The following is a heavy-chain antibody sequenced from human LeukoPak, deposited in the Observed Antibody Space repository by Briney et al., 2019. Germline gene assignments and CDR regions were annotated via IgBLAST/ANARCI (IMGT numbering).Heavy chain of an antibody. V-gene: IGHV4-4*07. CDR1: GGSMNNYY. J-gene: IGHJ4*02. CDR2: IYTSGST. CDR3: ASGSGGELSYFDY. D-gene: IGHD1-26*01. Sequence: SETLSLTCTVSGGSMNNYYWSWIRQPAGKGLEWIGRIYTSGSTNYNPSLKSRVTMSVDTSKNQFSLKLSSVTAADTAVYYCASGSGGELSYFDYWGQGTLVTVSS.